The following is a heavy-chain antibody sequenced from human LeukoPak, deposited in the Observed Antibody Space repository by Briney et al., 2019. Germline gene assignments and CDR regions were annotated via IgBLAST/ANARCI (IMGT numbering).Heavy chain of an antibody. J-gene: IGHJ4*02. D-gene: IGHD3-22*01. CDR3: ASSYYDSSGYPALDY. V-gene: IGHV3-30-3*01. CDR1: GFTFSSYA. Sequence: PGRSLRLSCAASGFTFSSYAMHWVRQAPGKGLEWVAVISYDGSNKYYADSVKGRFTISRDNSKNTLYLQMNSLRAEDTAVYYWASSYYDSSGYPALDYWGQGTLVTVSS. CDR2: ISYDGSNK.